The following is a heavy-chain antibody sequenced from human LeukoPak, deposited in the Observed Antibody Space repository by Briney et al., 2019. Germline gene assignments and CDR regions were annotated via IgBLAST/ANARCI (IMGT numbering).Heavy chain of an antibody. V-gene: IGHV3-48*01. CDR2: ISSSSSTI. J-gene: IGHJ6*03. CDR3: ARGGYSYGYRDDYYYYMDV. Sequence: GGSLRLSCAASGFTFSSYSMNWVCQAPGKGLEWVSYISSSSSTIYYADSVKGRFTISRDNAKNSLYLQMNSLRAEDTAVYYCARGGYSYGYRDDYYYYMDVWGKGTTVTVSS. CDR1: GFTFSSYS. D-gene: IGHD5-18*01.